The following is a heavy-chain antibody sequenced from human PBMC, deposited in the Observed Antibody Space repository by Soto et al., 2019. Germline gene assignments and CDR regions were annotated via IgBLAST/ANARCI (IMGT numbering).Heavy chain of an antibody. CDR1: GFTFSSYS. D-gene: IGHD2-2*01. CDR2: ISSSSSYI. Sequence: GGSLRLSCAASGFTFSSYSMNWVRQAPGKGLEWVSSISSSSSYIYYADSVKGRFTISRDNAKNSLYLQMNSLRAEDTAVYYCARDKDIVVVPAPTPSWFDPWGQGTLVTVSS. V-gene: IGHV3-21*01. J-gene: IGHJ5*02. CDR3: ARDKDIVVVPAPTPSWFDP.